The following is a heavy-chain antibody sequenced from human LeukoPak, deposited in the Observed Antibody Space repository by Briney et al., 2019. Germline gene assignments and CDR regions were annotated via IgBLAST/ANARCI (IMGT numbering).Heavy chain of an antibody. Sequence: ASVKVSCKTSGYNFPSYDINWVRQATGQGLEWMGWMNPNSGNTGYAQKFQGRVTMTRNTSISTAYMELSSLRSEDTAVYYCARDLGQISSGYCAYYWGQGTLVTVSS. CDR3: ARDLGQISSGYCAYY. V-gene: IGHV1-8*02. D-gene: IGHD3-22*01. CDR2: MNPNSGNT. J-gene: IGHJ4*02. CDR1: GYNFPSYD.